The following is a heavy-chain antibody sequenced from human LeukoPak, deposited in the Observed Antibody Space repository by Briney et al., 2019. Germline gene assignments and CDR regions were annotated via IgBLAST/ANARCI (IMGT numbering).Heavy chain of an antibody. V-gene: IGHV3-9*01. CDR2: ISWNSGSI. CDR1: GFTFDDYA. Sequence: GGSLRLSCAASGFTFDDYAMHWVRQAPGKGLEWVSGISWNSGSIGYADSVKGRFTISRDNAKNSLYLQMNSLRAEDTALYYCAKVSSSWYDYYGMDVWGQGTTVTVSS. CDR3: AKVSSSWYDYYGMDV. J-gene: IGHJ6*02. D-gene: IGHD6-13*01.